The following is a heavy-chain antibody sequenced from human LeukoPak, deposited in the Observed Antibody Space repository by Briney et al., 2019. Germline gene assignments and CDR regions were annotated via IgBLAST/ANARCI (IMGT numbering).Heavy chain of an antibody. V-gene: IGHV1-69*05. CDR2: IIPIFGTA. CDR3: ARSYYYGSGSYPDY. Sequence: ASVKVSCKASGGTFSSYAISWLRQAPGQGLEWMGRIIPIFGTANYAHKFQGRVTITTDESTSTAYMELSSLRSEDTAVYYCARSYYYGSGSYPDYWGQGTLVTVSS. J-gene: IGHJ4*02. CDR1: GGTFSSYA. D-gene: IGHD3-10*01.